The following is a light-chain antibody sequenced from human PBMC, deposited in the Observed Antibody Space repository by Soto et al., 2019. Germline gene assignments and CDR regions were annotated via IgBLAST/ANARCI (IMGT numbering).Light chain of an antibody. Sequence: DIQMTQSPSSLSASVGDRVTITCQASQDINNYLNWYQQKPGKVPKLLISGASNLETGVPSRFSGSGSGTDITFTINSLQPEDFATDYCQQYDNFLWTFGQGTKVEIK. V-gene: IGKV1-33*01. CDR3: QQYDNFLWT. CDR2: GAS. CDR1: QDINNY. J-gene: IGKJ1*01.